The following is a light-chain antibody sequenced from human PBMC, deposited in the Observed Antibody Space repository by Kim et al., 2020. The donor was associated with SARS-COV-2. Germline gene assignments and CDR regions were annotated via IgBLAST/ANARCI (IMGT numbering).Light chain of an antibody. CDR2: DAS. Sequence: LSAEERATHSCRASASVGNYVAWYQHNTGQGPRLLIYDASNRATGIPARFSGSGSGTDFTLTISSLEPEEFAVYCCQQCGNWPLTFGGGTKVDI. V-gene: IGKV3-11*01. J-gene: IGKJ4*01. CDR3: QQCGNWPLT. CDR1: ASVGNY.